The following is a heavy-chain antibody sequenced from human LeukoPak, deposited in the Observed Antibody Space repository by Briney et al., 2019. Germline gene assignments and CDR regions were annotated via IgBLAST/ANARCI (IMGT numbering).Heavy chain of an antibody. Sequence: SETLSLTCTVSGGSISGYYWSWIRQSPGKGLEWIGYIYYSGNTNYNPSLKSRVTISVDTSRNQFSLKLSSVTAVDAAFYYCARSGSLYYDSSGYAADYWGQGTLVTVSS. CDR3: ARSGSLYYDSSGYAADY. V-gene: IGHV4-59*01. CDR2: IYYSGNT. J-gene: IGHJ4*02. CDR1: GGSISGYY. D-gene: IGHD3-22*01.